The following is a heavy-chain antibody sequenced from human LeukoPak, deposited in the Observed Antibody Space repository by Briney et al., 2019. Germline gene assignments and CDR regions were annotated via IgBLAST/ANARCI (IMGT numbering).Heavy chain of an antibody. CDR1: GGTFSSYA. V-gene: IGHV1-2*06. J-gene: IGHJ3*02. CDR3: ARPTRLFGAFDI. Sequence: ASVKVSCKASGGTFSSYAISWVRQAPGQGLEWMGRTNPNSGGTNYAQKFQGRVTMTRDTSISTAYMELSRLRSDDTAVYYCARPTRLFGAFDIWGQGTMVTVSS. CDR2: TNPNSGGT. D-gene: IGHD3-22*01.